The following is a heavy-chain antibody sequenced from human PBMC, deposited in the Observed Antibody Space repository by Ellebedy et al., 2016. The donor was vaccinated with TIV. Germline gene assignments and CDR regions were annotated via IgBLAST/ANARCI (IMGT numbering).Heavy chain of an antibody. D-gene: IGHD1-26*01. V-gene: IGHV3-53*01. J-gene: IGHJ4*02. CDR2: IFSDGST. CDR1: GFTVSNNY. Sequence: GESLKISCVVSGFTVSNNYMTWVRQAPGKGLEWVSVIFSDGSTYYADSVKGRFTISRDNAKNSLYLQMRSLRDEDTAVYYCMRVSRSGNYPGWGQGTLVTVSS. CDR3: MRVSRSGNYPG.